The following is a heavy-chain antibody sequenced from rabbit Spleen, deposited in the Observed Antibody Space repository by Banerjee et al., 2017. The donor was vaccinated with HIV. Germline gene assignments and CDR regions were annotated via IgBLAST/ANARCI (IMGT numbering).Heavy chain of an antibody. V-gene: IGHV1S40*01. CDR3: ARDLVGVIGWNFYL. Sequence: EESGGGLVKPGASLTLTCKASGFSFSIADYMCWVRQAPGKGLEWIACIYGGSDGITYYASWAKGRFTISKTSSTTVTLQMTSLTAADTATYFCARDLVGVIGWNFYLWGQGTLVTVS. CDR2: IYGGSDGIT. CDR1: GFSFSIADY. D-gene: IGHD1-1*01. J-gene: IGHJ4*01.